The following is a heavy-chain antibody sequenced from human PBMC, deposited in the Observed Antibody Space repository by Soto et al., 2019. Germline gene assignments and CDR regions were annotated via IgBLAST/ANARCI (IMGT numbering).Heavy chain of an antibody. CDR1: GFTFSSYE. CDR2: ISSSGSNI. D-gene: IGHD5-12*01. J-gene: IGHJ5*02. V-gene: IGHV3-48*03. Sequence: PGGSLRLSCAASGFTFSSYEMNWVRQAPGKGLEWVSYISSSGSNIYYADSVRGRFTISRDNAKNSLYLQMNSLRAEDTAVYYCAKMSGYDLDPWGQGTLVTVSS. CDR3: AKMSGYDLDP.